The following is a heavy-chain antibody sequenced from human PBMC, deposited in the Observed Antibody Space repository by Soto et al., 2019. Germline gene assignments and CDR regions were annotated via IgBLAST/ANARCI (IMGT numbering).Heavy chain of an antibody. CDR1: GFTFSSYG. CDR3: AKDRLGGNFDY. J-gene: IGHJ4*02. CDR2: ISSSSSYI. V-gene: IGHV3-21*04. Sequence: GSLRLSCAASGFTFSSYGMNWVRQAPGKGLEWVSSISSSSSYIYYADSVKGRFTISRDNSKNTLYLQMNSLRVEDTAVYYCAKDRLGGNFDYWGQGTQVTVSS.